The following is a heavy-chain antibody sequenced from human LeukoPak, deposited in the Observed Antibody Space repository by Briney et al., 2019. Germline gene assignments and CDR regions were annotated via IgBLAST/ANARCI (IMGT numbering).Heavy chain of an antibody. Sequence: GGSLRLSCAASGFTFSSYGMSWVRQAPGKGLEWVSAISGSGGSTYYADSVKGRFTISRDNSRNTLYLQMNSLRAEDTALYYCAARSGISPYYIDYWGQGTLVTVSS. CDR3: AARSGISPYYIDY. J-gene: IGHJ4*02. D-gene: IGHD1-26*01. CDR1: GFTFSSYG. CDR2: ISGSGGST. V-gene: IGHV3-23*01.